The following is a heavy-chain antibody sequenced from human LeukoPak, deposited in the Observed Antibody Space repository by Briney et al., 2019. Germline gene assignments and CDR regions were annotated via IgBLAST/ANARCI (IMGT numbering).Heavy chain of an antibody. V-gene: IGHV3-23*01. CDR1: GLTLSNYD. CDR3: AKKLPDASSYCDL. Sequence: PGGSLRLSCVASGLTLSNYDTTWVRQAPGKGLEYVSSIGSGGYRFYGGSVKGRFSISRDNSQNTVYLQMNSLRGEDTAIYFCAKKLPDASSYCDLWGQGILVTVSS. CDR2: IGSGGYR. D-gene: IGHD6-6*01. J-gene: IGHJ4*02.